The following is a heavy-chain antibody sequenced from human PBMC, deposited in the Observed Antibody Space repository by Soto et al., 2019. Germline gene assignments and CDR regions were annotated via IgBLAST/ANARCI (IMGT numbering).Heavy chain of an antibody. Sequence: SETLSLTCAVSGGSISSGGYSWSWIRQPPGKGLEWIGYIYHSGSTYYNPSLKSRVTISVDRSKNQFSLNLSSVTAADTAVYYCARGVRSSDRWGQGTLVTVSS. CDR2: IYHSGST. V-gene: IGHV4-30-2*02. D-gene: IGHD6-6*01. CDR3: ARGVRSSDR. J-gene: IGHJ5*02. CDR1: GGSISSGGYS.